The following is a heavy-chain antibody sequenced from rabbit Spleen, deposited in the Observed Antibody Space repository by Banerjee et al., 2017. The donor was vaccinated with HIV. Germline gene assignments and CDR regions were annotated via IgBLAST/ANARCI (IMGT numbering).Heavy chain of an antibody. CDR2: IEAGSSGFT. Sequence: QSLEESGGDLVKPGASLTLTCIASGVSFSVSSYMCWVRQAPGKGLEWIACIEAGSSGFTYFASWAKGRFTISKTSSTTVTLQMTSLTAADTATYFCARDGAGGSYFALWGPGTLVTVS. V-gene: IGHV1S40*01. CDR3: ARDGAGGSYFAL. J-gene: IGHJ4*01. D-gene: IGHD8-1*01. CDR1: GVSFSVSSY.